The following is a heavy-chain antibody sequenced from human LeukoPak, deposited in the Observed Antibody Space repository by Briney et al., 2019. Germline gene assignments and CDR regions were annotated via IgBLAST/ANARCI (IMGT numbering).Heavy chain of an antibody. CDR2: IKDDGSEK. V-gene: IGHV3-7*04. D-gene: IGHD1-14*01. CDR1: GFTFSSYW. J-gene: IGHJ4*02. CDR3: ARARIDY. Sequence: GGSLRLSCVGSGFTFSSYWMTWVRQAPGKGLEWVANIKDDGSEKYSVDPVKGRFTISRDNAKNLLYLQMSSLRAEDTAAYYCARARIDYWGQGTLVTVSS.